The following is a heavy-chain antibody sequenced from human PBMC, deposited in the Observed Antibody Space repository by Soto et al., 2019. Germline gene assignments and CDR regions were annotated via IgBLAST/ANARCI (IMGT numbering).Heavy chain of an antibody. CDR1: GFSLTTSGVG. J-gene: IGHJ3*02. CDR3: AHRQVATTRDSKGAFDI. V-gene: IGHV2-5*02. Sequence: SGPTLVNPTQTLTLTCTFSGFSLTTSGVGVGWIRQPPGKALEWLANIYWDDDKRYSPSLKNRLAITEDTSKNQVVLTMTNMDPVDTATYYCAHRQVATTRDSKGAFDIWGQGTMVTVSS. CDR2: IYWDDDK. D-gene: IGHD5-12*01.